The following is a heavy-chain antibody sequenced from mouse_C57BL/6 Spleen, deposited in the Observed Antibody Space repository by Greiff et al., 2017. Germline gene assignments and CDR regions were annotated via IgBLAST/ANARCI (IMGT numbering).Heavy chain of an antibody. CDR1: GFSLTSYG. V-gene: IGHV2-2*01. Sequence: VKLMESGPGLVQPSQSLSITCTVSGFSLTSYGVHWVRQSPGKGLEWLGVIWSGGSTDYNAAFISRLSISKDNSKSQVFFKMNSLQADDTAIYYCARSPIYYYGSSYYAMDYWGQGTSVTVSS. J-gene: IGHJ4*01. CDR3: ARSPIYYYGSSYYAMDY. D-gene: IGHD1-1*01. CDR2: IWSGGST.